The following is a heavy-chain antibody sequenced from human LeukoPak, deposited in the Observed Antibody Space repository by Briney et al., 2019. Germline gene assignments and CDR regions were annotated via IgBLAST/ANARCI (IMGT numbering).Heavy chain of an antibody. V-gene: IGHV3-23*01. CDR2: ARASGSAT. D-gene: IGHD5-18*01. J-gene: IGHJ4*02. Sequence: GSLRLSCAASGFTFSSYAMNWVRQTPGKGLEWVSTARASGSATYYADCVKGRFAISRDDSKSTLYLQMTNLRAEYTALYYCAKRYGNAWYQFDYWGRGTLVTVSS. CDR3: AKRYGNAWYQFDY. CDR1: GFTFSSYA.